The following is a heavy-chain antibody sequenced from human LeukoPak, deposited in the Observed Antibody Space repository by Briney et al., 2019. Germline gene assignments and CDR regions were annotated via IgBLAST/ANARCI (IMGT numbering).Heavy chain of an antibody. CDR2: IWYDVSSQ. CDR3: AREGGPYRSLDY. V-gene: IGHV3-33*01. CDR1: GFTFSTYG. Sequence: GGSLRLSCAASGFTFSTYGMHWVRQAPRKGREWVAIIWYDVSSQYYGHSVKGRVTLSRDNSNNTLYLHINSVRAEDAAVYYCAREGGPYRSLDYSGQGTLVTVSS. J-gene: IGHJ4*02.